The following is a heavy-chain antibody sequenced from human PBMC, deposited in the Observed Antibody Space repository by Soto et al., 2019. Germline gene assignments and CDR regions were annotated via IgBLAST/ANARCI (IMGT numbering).Heavy chain of an antibody. CDR1: GGSFIFHS. CDR2: INHGGST. V-gene: IGHV4-34*01. D-gene: IGHD6-19*01. J-gene: IGHJ4*02. CDR3: ARARSIAVYDS. Sequence: SETLSLTCAVYGGSFIFHSWTWSRQPPGKGLEWIGEINHGGSTNYNTSLKSRVTISEDTSKNQFSLKLSSVTAADTAIYYCARARSIAVYDSWGQGTLVTVSS.